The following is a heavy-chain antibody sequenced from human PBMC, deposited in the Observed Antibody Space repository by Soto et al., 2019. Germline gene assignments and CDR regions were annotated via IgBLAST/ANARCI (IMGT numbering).Heavy chain of an antibody. J-gene: IGHJ5*02. Sequence: SETLSLTCAVYGGSCSGYYWSWIRQPPGKGLEWIGEINHSGSTNYNPSLKSRVTISVDTSKNQFSLKLSSVTAADTAVYYCARGYYYDSSGFRFDPWGQGTLVTVSS. CDR1: GGSCSGYY. D-gene: IGHD3-22*01. CDR2: INHSGST. CDR3: ARGYYYDSSGFRFDP. V-gene: IGHV4-34*01.